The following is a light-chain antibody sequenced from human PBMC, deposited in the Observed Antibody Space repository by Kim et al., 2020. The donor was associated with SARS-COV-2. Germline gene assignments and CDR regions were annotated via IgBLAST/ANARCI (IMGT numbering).Light chain of an antibody. CDR3: AVWDDSLNAYV. CDR2: SSN. V-gene: IGLV1-44*01. Sequence: GPRVTISCSGSSSNIGSNAVNWYQQLPGTAPKLLIYSSNQRPSGVPDRFSGSKSGTSASLAISGLQSEDEAEYYCAVWDDSLNAYVFGTGTKVTVL. J-gene: IGLJ1*01. CDR1: SSNIGSNA.